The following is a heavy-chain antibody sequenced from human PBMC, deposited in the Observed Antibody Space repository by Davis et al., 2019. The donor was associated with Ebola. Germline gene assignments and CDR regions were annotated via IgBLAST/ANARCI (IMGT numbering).Heavy chain of an antibody. D-gene: IGHD2-2*01. Sequence: SETLSLTCTVSGGSISSGGYYWSWIRQHPGKGLEWIGYIYYSGSTYYNPSLKSRVTISVDTSKNQFSLKLSSVTAADTAVYYCARENIVVVPAAKTWLGMDVWGQGTTVTVSS. CDR3: ARENIVVVPAAKTWLGMDV. CDR2: IYYSGST. V-gene: IGHV4-31*03. CDR1: GGSISSGGYY. J-gene: IGHJ6*02.